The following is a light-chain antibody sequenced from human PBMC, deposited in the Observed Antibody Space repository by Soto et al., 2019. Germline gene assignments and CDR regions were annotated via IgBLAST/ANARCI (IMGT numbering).Light chain of an antibody. CDR3: QHYGSSLWT. J-gene: IGKJ1*01. CDR2: GAS. CDR1: QSVSSIY. Sequence: ETVLTQSPGTLSLSLGERASLSCRASQSVSSIYLAWDQQKPGQAPRLLIYGASISATGIPDRFSGSGSGTAVTHNTSRREPDDFAVYYCQHYGSSLWTFGQGTMVEIK. V-gene: IGKV3-20*01.